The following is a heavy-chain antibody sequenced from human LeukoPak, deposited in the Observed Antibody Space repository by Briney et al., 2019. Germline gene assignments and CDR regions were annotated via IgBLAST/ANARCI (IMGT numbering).Heavy chain of an antibody. CDR1: GFTFSSYA. CDR3: AGQISTSFDP. V-gene: IGHV3-30-3*01. J-gene: IGHJ5*02. D-gene: IGHD3-3*02. Sequence: GGSLRLSCAASGFTFSSYAMHWVRQAPGKGLEWVAVISYDGSNKYYADSVKGRFTISRDNSKNTLYLQMNSLRAEDTAVYYCAGQISTSFDPWGQGTLVTVSS. CDR2: ISYDGSNK.